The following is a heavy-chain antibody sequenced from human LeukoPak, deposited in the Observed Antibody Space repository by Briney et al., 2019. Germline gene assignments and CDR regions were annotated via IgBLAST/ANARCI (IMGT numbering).Heavy chain of an antibody. J-gene: IGHJ4*02. Sequence: PGGSLRLSCAASGFTFSSYGMHWVRQAPGKGLEWVAVISYDGSNKYYADSVKGRFTISRDDSRNTLYLQMNSLRAEDTAVYYCARAPLPLPMVATYFDYWGQGTLVTVSS. V-gene: IGHV3-30*03. D-gene: IGHD4/OR15-4a*01. CDR2: ISYDGSNK. CDR3: ARAPLPLPMVATYFDY. CDR1: GFTFSSYG.